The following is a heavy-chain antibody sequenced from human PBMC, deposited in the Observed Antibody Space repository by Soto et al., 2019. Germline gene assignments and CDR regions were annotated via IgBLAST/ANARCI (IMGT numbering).Heavy chain of an antibody. CDR3: ARAVTEYPPADY. CDR2: INPSGDST. D-gene: IGHD2-21*02. J-gene: IGHJ4*02. CDR1: GYTSY. Sequence: GASVKGSCKASGYTSYIYWVREAPGQGLERMGIINPSGDSTTYAQKLQGRATMIRDTSTSTVYMELSSMTSQDTALYYCARAVTEYPPADYWGQATQVTVSS. V-gene: IGHV1-46*04.